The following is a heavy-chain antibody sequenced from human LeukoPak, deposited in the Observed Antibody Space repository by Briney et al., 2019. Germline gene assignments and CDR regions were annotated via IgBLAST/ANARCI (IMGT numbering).Heavy chain of an antibody. CDR1: GFTVSSNY. Sequence: GGSLRLSCAASGFTVSSNYMSWVRQAPGKGLEWVSVIYSGGSTYHADSVKGRFTISRDNSKNTLYLQMNSLRAEDTAVYYCAREGEDYYDSSGYYFDYWGQGTLVTVSS. D-gene: IGHD3-22*01. CDR2: IYSGGST. J-gene: IGHJ4*02. CDR3: AREGEDYYDSSGYYFDY. V-gene: IGHV3-53*01.